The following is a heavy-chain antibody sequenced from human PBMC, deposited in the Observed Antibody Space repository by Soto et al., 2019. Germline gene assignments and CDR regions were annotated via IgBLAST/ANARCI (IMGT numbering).Heavy chain of an antibody. Sequence: SETLSLTCTVSGGSISSSSYYWGWIRQPPGKGLEWIGSIYYSGSTYYNPSLKSRVTISVDTSKNQFSLKLSSVTAADTAVYYCARPPLIEAAYSYYCGMDVWGQGTTVTVSS. CDR2: IYYSGST. D-gene: IGHD2-15*01. CDR1: GGSISSSSYY. J-gene: IGHJ6*02. CDR3: ARPPLIEAAYSYYCGMDV. V-gene: IGHV4-39*01.